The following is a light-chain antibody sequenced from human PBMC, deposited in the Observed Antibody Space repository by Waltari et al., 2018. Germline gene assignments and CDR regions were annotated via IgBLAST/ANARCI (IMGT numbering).Light chain of an antibody. J-gene: IGKJ5*01. CDR3: QQYNNWPLT. CDR1: QSVSSY. CDR2: GAS. Sequence: EIVMTQSPATLSVSPGERATLSCRASQSVSSYLAWYQQKPGQAPRLLIYGASTRATGIPARFSGSGSGTEFTLTISGLQSEDFAVYYCQQYNNWPLTFGQGTRLEIK. V-gene: IGKV3-15*01.